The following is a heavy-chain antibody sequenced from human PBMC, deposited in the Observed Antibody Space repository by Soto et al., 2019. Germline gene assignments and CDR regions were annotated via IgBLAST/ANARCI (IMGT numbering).Heavy chain of an antibody. D-gene: IGHD3-16*01. CDR1: GGSISSYY. Sequence: SETLSLTCTVSGGSISSYYWSWIRQPPGKGLEWIGYIYYSGSTNYNPSLKSRVTISVDTSKNQFSLKLSSVTAADTAVYYCARDRGGGHYYHGMDVSGQATTVTVSS. CDR2: IYYSGST. CDR3: ARDRGGGHYYHGMDV. J-gene: IGHJ6*02. V-gene: IGHV4-59*01.